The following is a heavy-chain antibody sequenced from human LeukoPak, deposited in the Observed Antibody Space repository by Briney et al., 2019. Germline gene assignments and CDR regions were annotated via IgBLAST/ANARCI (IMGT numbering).Heavy chain of an antibody. V-gene: IGHV3-48*04. Sequence: GGSLRLSCTASGFTFRKYWLHWVRQAPGKGLEWVSYISSSSSTIYYADSVKGRFTISRDNAKNSLYLQMNSLRAEDTAVYYCARGRTLGGMDVWGQGTTVTVSS. CDR1: GFTFRKYW. D-gene: IGHD1-14*01. CDR2: ISSSSSTI. CDR3: ARGRTLGGMDV. J-gene: IGHJ6*02.